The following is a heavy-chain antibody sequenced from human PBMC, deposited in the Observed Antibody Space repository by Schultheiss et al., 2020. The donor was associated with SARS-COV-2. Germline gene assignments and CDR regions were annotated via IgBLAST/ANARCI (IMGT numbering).Heavy chain of an antibody. CDR3: ARALHSGYDLVRIGPDY. J-gene: IGHJ4*02. V-gene: IGHV1-69*04. CDR2: IIPILGIA. CDR1: RGTFSSYA. D-gene: IGHD5-12*01. Sequence: SVKVSCKASRGTFSSYAISWVRQAPGQGLEWMGRIIPILGIANYAQKFQGRVTITADKSTSTAYMELSSLRSEDTAVYYCARALHSGYDLVRIGPDYWGQGTLVTVSS.